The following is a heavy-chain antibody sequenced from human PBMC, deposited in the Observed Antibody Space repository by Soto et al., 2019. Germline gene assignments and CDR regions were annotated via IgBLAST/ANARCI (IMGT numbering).Heavy chain of an antibody. V-gene: IGHV4-39*07. CDR2: ISHSGNT. CDR1: GGSISSGDYF. Sequence: ASETLSLTCPVSGGSISSGDYFWGWIRQPPEKGLEWIGQISHSGNTSYNPSLTSRVTISVEKSKSHFSLKVTSVTAADTAVYYCAARHFWSRPWTDRRLDYWAQGTMVTVSA. D-gene: IGHD3-3*02. J-gene: IGHJ4*02. CDR3: AARHFWSRPWTDRRLDY.